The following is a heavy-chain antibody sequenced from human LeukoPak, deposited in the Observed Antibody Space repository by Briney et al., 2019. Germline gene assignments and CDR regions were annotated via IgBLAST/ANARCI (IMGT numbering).Heavy chain of an antibody. J-gene: IGHJ4*02. V-gene: IGHV3-23*01. CDR3: SRLRGYSYGYADY. CDR1: GFTFSTYA. CDR2: ISGSGGST. D-gene: IGHD5-18*01. Sequence: GGSLRLSCAASGFTFSTYAMTWVRQAPGKGLEWVSTISGSGGSTYFADSVKGRFTISRDNAKNSLYLQMNSLRAEDTAVYYCSRLRGYSYGYADYWGQGTLVTVSS.